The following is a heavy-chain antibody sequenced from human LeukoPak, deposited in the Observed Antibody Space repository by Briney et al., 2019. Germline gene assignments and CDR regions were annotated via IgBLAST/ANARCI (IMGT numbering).Heavy chain of an antibody. J-gene: IGHJ4*02. CDR3: AGLRYYYDSSGPYYFDY. CDR1: GGSISSGSYY. D-gene: IGHD3-22*01. CDR2: IYTSGGT. V-gene: IGHV4-61*02. Sequence: PSQTLSLTCTVSGGSISSGSYYWSWIRQPAGKGLEWIGRIYTSGGTNYNPSLKSRVTISVDTSKNQFSLKLSSVTAADTAVYYCAGLRYYYDSSGPYYFDYWGQGTLVTVSS.